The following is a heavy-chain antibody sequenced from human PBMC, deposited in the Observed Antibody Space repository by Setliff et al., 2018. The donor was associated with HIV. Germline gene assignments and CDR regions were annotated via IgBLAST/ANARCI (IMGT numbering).Heavy chain of an antibody. Sequence: GGSLRLSCAASGFTFSNNAMSWVRQAPGRGLEWVSAITGSGGNTYYADSVKGRFTISRDNSENTLYLQMNSLRADDTAMYYCAKGHYDDWYYFDYWGPGTLVTVSS. V-gene: IGHV3-23*01. J-gene: IGHJ4*02. CDR2: ITGSGGNT. D-gene: IGHD4-17*01. CDR3: AKGHYDDWYYFDY. CDR1: GFTFSNNA.